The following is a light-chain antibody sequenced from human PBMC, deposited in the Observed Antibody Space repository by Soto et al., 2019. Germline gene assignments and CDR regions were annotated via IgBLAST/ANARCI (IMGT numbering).Light chain of an antibody. CDR1: SSDVGGYNY. Sequence: QSALTQPPSASGSPGQSVTISCTGTSSDVGGYNYVSWYQQHPGKAPKLMISEVSKRPSGVPDRFSGSKSGNPASLTGSGRQAEDAADYYCSSFAGNNNLVFGGGTKLTV. CDR2: EVS. CDR3: SSFAGNNNLV. J-gene: IGLJ2*01. V-gene: IGLV2-8*01.